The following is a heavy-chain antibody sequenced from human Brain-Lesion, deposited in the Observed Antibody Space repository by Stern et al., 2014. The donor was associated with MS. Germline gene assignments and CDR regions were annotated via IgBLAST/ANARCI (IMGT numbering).Heavy chain of an antibody. D-gene: IGHD2-2*01. CDR3: ARDHFTTSLDV. J-gene: IGHJ6*02. V-gene: IGHV4-31*03. CDR1: GGSISSDNYY. Sequence: QVQLVESGPGLVKPSQTLSLTCTVSGGSISSDNYYWTWIRQHPGHGLEWIGHIYYSGTTYYNPSLKSRVSITVDTSKNLFSLRLSSVTAADTAVYYCARDHFTTSLDVWGHGTTVTVS. CDR2: IYYSGTT.